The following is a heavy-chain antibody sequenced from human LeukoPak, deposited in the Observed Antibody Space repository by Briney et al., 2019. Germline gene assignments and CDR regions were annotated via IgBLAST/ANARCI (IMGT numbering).Heavy chain of an antibody. Sequence: GGSLRLSCAASGFTVSSTYMSWVRQAPGKGLEWVSVIYSGGNIYYIESVKGRFTISRDTSKNTLYLQMNSLRAEDTALYYCAKDWAGSGVFDIWGQGTMVIVSS. CDR2: IYSGGNI. CDR1: GFTVSSTY. CDR3: AKDWAGSGVFDI. J-gene: IGHJ3*02. V-gene: IGHV3-53*05. D-gene: IGHD2-15*01.